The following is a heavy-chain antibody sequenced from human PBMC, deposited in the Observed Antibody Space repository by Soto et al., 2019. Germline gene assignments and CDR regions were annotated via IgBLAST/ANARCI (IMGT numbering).Heavy chain of an antibody. CDR2: IIPIFGTA. D-gene: IGHD3-9*01. Sequence: ASVKVSCKASGGTFSSYAISWVRQAPGQGLEWMGGIIPIFGTANYAQKFQGRVTITADESTSTAYMELSSLRSEDTAVYYCASFFDPHTINDAFDIWGQGTMVPVSS. V-gene: IGHV1-69*13. CDR1: GGTFSSYA. J-gene: IGHJ3*02. CDR3: ASFFDPHTINDAFDI.